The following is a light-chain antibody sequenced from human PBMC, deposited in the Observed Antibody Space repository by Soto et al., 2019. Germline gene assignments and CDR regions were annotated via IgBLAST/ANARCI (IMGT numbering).Light chain of an antibody. V-gene: IGKV3-15*01. CDR1: QSVSSY. Sequence: EKAMTQSPATLSMSPGERATLSCRASQSVSSYLAWYQQKPGQAPRLLIYGASTRATGIPARFSGSGSGTEFTLTISSLQSEDFAVYYCQQYNNWPSWTFGQGTKVEIK. J-gene: IGKJ1*01. CDR3: QQYNNWPSWT. CDR2: GAS.